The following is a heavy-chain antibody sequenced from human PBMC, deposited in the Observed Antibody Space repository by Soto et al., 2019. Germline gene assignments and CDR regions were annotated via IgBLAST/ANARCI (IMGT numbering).Heavy chain of an antibody. J-gene: IGHJ4*02. CDR1: GYTFTSYG. CDR2: ISAYNGNT. Sequence: GASVKVSCKASGYTFTSYGISWVRQAPGQGLEWMGWISAYNGNTNYAQKLQGRVTMTTDTSTSTAYMELRSLRSDDTAVYYCAREGDYVWGSYRKYDYWGQGTLVTVYS. D-gene: IGHD3-16*02. CDR3: AREGDYVWGSYRKYDY. V-gene: IGHV1-18*01.